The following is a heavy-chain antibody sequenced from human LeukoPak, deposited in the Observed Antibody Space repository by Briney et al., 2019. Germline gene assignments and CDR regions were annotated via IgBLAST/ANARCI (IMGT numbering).Heavy chain of an antibody. CDR3: ARLTEVNSSGWYRENWFDP. Sequence: SVKVSCTASGGTFSSYAISWVRQAPGQGLEWMGGIIPIFGTANYAQKFQGRVTITADKSTSTAYMELSSLRSEDTAVYYCARLTEVNSSGWYRENWFDPWGQGTLVTVSS. V-gene: IGHV1-69*06. J-gene: IGHJ5*02. D-gene: IGHD6-19*01. CDR1: GGTFSSYA. CDR2: IIPIFGTA.